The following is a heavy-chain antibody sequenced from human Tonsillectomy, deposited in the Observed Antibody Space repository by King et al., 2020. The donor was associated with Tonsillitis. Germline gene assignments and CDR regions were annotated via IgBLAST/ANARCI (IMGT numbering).Heavy chain of an antibody. J-gene: IGHJ5*02. CDR2: IYTSGST. CDR3: ARDVYLGFCSGTSCEYWFDP. D-gene: IGHD2-2*01. V-gene: IGHV4-61*02. Sequence: QLQESGPGLVKPSQTLSLTCTVSGGSISSGVYYWSWIRQAAGKGLEWIGRIYTSGSTNYNPSLKSRVTMSVDTSKNQFSLKLSSLTAADTAVYYCARDVYLGFCSGTSCEYWFDPWGQGTLVTVSS. CDR1: GGSISSGVYY.